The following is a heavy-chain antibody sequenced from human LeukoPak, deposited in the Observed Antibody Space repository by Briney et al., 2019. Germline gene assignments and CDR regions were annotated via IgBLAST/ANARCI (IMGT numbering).Heavy chain of an antibody. CDR2: INTNTGNP. CDR3: ARVDYYDSSGYHRDDY. D-gene: IGHD3-22*01. CDR1: GYTFPNYA. J-gene: IGHJ4*02. Sequence: ASVKVSCKASGYTFPNYAMNWGGPAPGQGLEWMGWINTNTGNPTYAQGFTGRFVFSLDTSVSTAYLQISSLKAEDTAVYYCARVDYYDSSGYHRDDYWGQGTLVTVSS. V-gene: IGHV7-4-1*02.